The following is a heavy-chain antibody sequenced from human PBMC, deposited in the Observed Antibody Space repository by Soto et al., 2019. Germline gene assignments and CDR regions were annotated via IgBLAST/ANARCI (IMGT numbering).Heavy chain of an antibody. D-gene: IGHD3-10*01. CDR3: AKGGYDSGSYFLVQRRGNWFDP. CDR1: GFTFSSYG. J-gene: IGHJ5*02. CDR2: ISYDGSNK. Sequence: GGSLRLSCAASGFTFSSYGMHWVRQAPGKGLEWVAVISYDGSNKYYADSVKGRFTISRDNSKNTLYLQMNSLRAEDTAVYYCAKGGYDSGSYFLVQRRGNWFDPWGQGTLVTVSS. V-gene: IGHV3-30*18.